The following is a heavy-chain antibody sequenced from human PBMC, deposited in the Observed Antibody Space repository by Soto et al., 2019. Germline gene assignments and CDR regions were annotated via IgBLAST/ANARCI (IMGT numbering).Heavy chain of an antibody. V-gene: IGHV3-53*01. D-gene: IGHD3-10*01. J-gene: IGHJ4*02. Sequence: RICVNQAPGKGLEWVSVIYAGASTYYADSVKGRFTISRDNSKNTLYLQMNSLRAEDTAVYYCVRDNWPGGYLDHWGQGTLVTISS. CDR3: VRDNWPGGYLDH. CDR2: IYAGAST.